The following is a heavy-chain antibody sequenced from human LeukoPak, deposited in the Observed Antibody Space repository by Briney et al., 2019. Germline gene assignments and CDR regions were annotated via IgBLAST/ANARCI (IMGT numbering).Heavy chain of an antibody. J-gene: IGHJ5*02. CDR1: GGSIGSDDYY. CDR3: ARHPNDYGDYGGFDP. V-gene: IGHV4-39*01. Sequence: SETLSLTCTVSGGSIGSDDYYWGWIRQPPGKGLEWVGRLYYTGSTYYNPSLRSRVTMSMDTSKNQFSLKLSSVTAADTAVYYCARHPNDYGDYGGFDPWGQGTLVTVSS. CDR2: LYYTGST. D-gene: IGHD4-17*01.